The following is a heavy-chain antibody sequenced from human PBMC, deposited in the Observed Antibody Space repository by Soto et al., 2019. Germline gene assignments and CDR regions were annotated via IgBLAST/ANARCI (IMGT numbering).Heavy chain of an antibody. J-gene: IGHJ4*02. CDR2: IIPILGIA. V-gene: IGHV1-69*02. CDR1: GGTFSSYT. CDR3: APLPDIVVVEDATEDDY. Sequence: SVKVSCKASGGTFSSYTISWVRQAPGQGLEWMGRIIPILGIANYAQKFQGRVTITADKSTSTAYMELSSLRPEDTAVYYCAPLPDIVVVEDATEDDYWGQGTLVTVSS. D-gene: IGHD2-15*01.